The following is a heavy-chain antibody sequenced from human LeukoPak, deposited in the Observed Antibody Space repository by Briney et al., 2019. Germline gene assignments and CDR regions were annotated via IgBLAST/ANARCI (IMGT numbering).Heavy chain of an antibody. J-gene: IGHJ3*02. V-gene: IGHV1-18*01. D-gene: IGHD3-22*01. CDR1: GYTFTSYG. CDR3: ARGGDMRVVGAFDI. Sequence: ASVKVSCKASGYTFTSYGINWVRQAPGQPLEWMGWISAYNGNTNYAQKLQGRVTMTRDTSTSTVYMELRSLRSDDTALYYCARGGDMRVVGAFDIWGQGTMVTVSS. CDR2: ISAYNGNT.